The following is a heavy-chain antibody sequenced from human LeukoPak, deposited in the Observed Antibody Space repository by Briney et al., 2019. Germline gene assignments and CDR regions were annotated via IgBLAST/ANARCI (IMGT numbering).Heavy chain of an antibody. CDR3: ARELEYYGSGSPYGMDV. D-gene: IGHD3-10*01. V-gene: IGHV3-30-3*01. CDR1: GFTFSSYA. CDR2: ISYDGSNK. Sequence: TGGSLRLSCAASGFTFSSYAMPWVRQAPGKGLEWVAVISYDGSNKYYADSVKGRFTISRDNSKNTLYLQMNSLRAEDTAVYYCARELEYYGSGSPYGMDVWGQGTTVTVSS. J-gene: IGHJ6*02.